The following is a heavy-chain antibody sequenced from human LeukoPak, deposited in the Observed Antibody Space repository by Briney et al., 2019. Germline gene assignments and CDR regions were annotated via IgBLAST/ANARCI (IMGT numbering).Heavy chain of an antibody. Sequence: ASVKVPCKASGYTFTSYDINWVRQAPGQGLEWMGWMNPNSGNTGYAQKFQGRVTMTRNTSISTAYMELSSLRSEDTAVYYCARVVHFYGRGAFDIWGQGTMVTVSS. CDR1: GYTFTSYD. J-gene: IGHJ3*02. V-gene: IGHV1-8*01. D-gene: IGHD4-17*01. CDR3: ARVVHFYGRGAFDI. CDR2: MNPNSGNT.